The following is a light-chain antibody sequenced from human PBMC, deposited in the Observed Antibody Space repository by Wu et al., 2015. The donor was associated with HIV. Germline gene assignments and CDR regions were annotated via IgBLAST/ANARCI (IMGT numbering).Light chain of an antibody. CDR3: QQYGNSPTT. J-gene: IGKJ1*01. CDR1: QSVSRDF. CDR2: GAS. V-gene: IGKV3-20*01. Sequence: EIVLTQSPGTLSLSLGERATLSCRAGQSVSRDFLAWYLQKPGQPPRLLVYGASSRAAGTPDRFSGSGSGTDFTLTISRLEPEDSAVYYCQQYGNSPTTFGQGTKGGNQ.